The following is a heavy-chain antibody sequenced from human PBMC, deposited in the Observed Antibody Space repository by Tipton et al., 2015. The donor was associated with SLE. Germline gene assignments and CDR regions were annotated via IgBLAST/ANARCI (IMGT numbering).Heavy chain of an antibody. V-gene: IGHV4-59*01. Sequence: TLSLTCTVSGASIRSDYWSWIRQPPGKGLEWIGNIYYSGSTNYNPSLKSRVTISVDMSKNQFSLKLSSVTAADTAVYYCARVASSGQRGVYYFDYWGQGTLVTVSS. CDR2: IYYSGST. D-gene: IGHD6-19*01. CDR3: ARVASSGQRGVYYFDY. J-gene: IGHJ4*02. CDR1: GASIRSDY.